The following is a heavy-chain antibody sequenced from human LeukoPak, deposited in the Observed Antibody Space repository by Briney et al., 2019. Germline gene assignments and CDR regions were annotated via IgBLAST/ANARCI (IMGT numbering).Heavy chain of an antibody. V-gene: IGHV3-7*02. D-gene: IGHD3-10*01. Sequence: PGGSLRLSCAASGFTFRSYWMSWVRQAPGKGLEWVANIKQDGSEKNYVDSVKGRFTISRDNTKNSLYLQMNSLRAEDTAVYYCARSEGSGSFDYWGQGTLVTVSS. J-gene: IGHJ4*02. CDR2: IKQDGSEK. CDR3: ARSEGSGSFDY. CDR1: GFTFRSYW.